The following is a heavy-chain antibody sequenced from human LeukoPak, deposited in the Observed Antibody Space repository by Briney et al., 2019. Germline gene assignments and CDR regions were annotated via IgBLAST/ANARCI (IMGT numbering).Heavy chain of an antibody. V-gene: IGHV3-7*01. CDR2: IKQDGSEK. Sequence: ETLSLTCAVYGGSFSGYYWSWIRQPPGKGLEWVANIKQDGSEKYYVDSVKGRFTISRDNAKNSLYLQMNSLRAEDTAVYYCARVKNYDFWSGIDYWGQGTLVTVSS. CDR1: GGSFSGYY. D-gene: IGHD3-3*01. J-gene: IGHJ4*02. CDR3: ARVKNYDFWSGIDY.